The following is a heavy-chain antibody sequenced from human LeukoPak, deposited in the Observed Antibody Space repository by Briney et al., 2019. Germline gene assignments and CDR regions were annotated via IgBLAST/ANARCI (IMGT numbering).Heavy chain of an antibody. D-gene: IGHD1-26*01. Sequence: GGSLRLSCAASGFTVSSNYMSWVRQAPGKGLEWVSVIYSGGSTYYADSVKGRFTISRDNSKNTLYLQMNSLRAEDTAVYYCARGRPVGASTVEDYWGQGTLVTVSS. CDR3: ARGRPVGASTVEDY. CDR2: IYSGGST. V-gene: IGHV3-66*01. J-gene: IGHJ4*02. CDR1: GFTVSSNY.